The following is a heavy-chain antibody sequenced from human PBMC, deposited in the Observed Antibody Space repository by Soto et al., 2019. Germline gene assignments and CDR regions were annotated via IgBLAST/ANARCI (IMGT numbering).Heavy chain of an antibody. CDR3: ARHVSEAYCGGDCQPYYYYYYGMDV. J-gene: IGHJ6*02. Sequence: SETLSLTCTVSGGSISSSSYYWGWIRQPPGKGLEWIGSIYYSGSTYYNPSLKSRVTISVDTSKNQFSLKLSSVTAADTAVYCCARHVSEAYCGGDCQPYYYYYYGMDVWGQGTTVTVSS. CDR2: IYYSGST. D-gene: IGHD2-21*02. CDR1: GGSISSSSYY. V-gene: IGHV4-39*01.